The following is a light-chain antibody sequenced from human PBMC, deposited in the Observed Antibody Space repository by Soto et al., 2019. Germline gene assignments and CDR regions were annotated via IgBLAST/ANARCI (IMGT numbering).Light chain of an antibody. CDR3: SSYTSSSNDYV. J-gene: IGLJ1*01. CDR2: EVS. V-gene: IGLV2-14*01. CDR1: SSDVGGYNY. Sequence: QSALTQPASVSGSPGQSITISCTGTSSDVGGYNYVSWYQQHPGKAPKLMIYEVSNQPSGVSNRFSGTKSGNTASLTISGLQAEEEADYYCSSYTSSSNDYVFGTGTKLTVL.